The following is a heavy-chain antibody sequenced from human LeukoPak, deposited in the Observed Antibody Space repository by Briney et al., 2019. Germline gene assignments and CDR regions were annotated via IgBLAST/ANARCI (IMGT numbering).Heavy chain of an antibody. CDR2: FYDSRRS. Sequence: SETLSLTCTVSDDSISDYYRGWIRQPPGKGLEWIGYFYDSRRSTYNPSLKSRVTISADTSKNHFPLKLNSVTTADTAVYYCTRGAGWLIDYWGQGILVTVSS. J-gene: IGHJ4*02. V-gene: IGHV4-59*01. D-gene: IGHD3-16*01. CDR3: TRGAGWLIDY. CDR1: DDSISDYY.